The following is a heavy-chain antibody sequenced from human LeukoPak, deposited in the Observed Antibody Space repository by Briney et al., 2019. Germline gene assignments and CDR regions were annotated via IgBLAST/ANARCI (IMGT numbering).Heavy chain of an antibody. J-gene: IGHJ3*02. V-gene: IGHV3-13*01. CDR1: GFTFSSYD. CDR2: IGTLGNT. Sequence: GGSLRLSCVASGFTFSSYDMHWVRQVTGKGLEWVSAIGTLGNTYYSGSVKGRFTISREDAKNSLFLQMNSLRAGDTAVYFCARGGYYHDGGGVGAFDIWALGTVVTVSS. D-gene: IGHD3-22*01. CDR3: ARGGYYHDGGGVGAFDI.